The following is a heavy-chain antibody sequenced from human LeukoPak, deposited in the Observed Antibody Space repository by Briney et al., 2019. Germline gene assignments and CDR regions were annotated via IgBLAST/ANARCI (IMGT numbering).Heavy chain of an antibody. CDR2: IYYSGST. D-gene: IGHD5-18*01. J-gene: IGHJ4*02. CDR3: ARAVDTAMDIDY. V-gene: IGHV4-59*01. Sequence: SETLSLTCTVSGGSISSYYWSWIRQPPGKGLEWIGYIYYSGSTNYNPSLKSRVTISVDTSKNQFPLKLSSVTAADTAVYYCARAVDTAMDIDYWGQGTLVTVSS. CDR1: GGSISSYY.